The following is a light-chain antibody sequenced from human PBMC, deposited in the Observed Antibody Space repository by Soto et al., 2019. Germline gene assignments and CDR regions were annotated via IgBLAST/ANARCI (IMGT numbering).Light chain of an antibody. CDR3: QQFNSYPIT. J-gene: IGKJ5*01. V-gene: IGKV1-13*02. Sequence: AIQVTQSPSSLSASVGDRVTITCRASQDIRGALAWYQQKPGKAPKLLIYDVSTLESGVPSRFSGSGSGTELTLTISSLRPEDFVTYYCQQFNSYPITFGHGTRLEIK. CDR2: DVS. CDR1: QDIRGA.